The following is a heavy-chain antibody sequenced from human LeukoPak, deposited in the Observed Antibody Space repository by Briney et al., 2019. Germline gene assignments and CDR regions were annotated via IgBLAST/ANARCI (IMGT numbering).Heavy chain of an antibody. CDR3: ASGGLDWFDP. CDR1: GYSISSGYY. CDR2: IYHSGST. Sequence: SETLSLTCTVSGYSISSGYYWGWIRQPPGKGLEWIGSIYHSGSTYYNPSLKSRVTISVDTSKNQFSLKLSSVTAADTAVYYCASGGLDWFDPWGQGTLVTVSS. J-gene: IGHJ5*02. D-gene: IGHD3-10*01. V-gene: IGHV4-38-2*02.